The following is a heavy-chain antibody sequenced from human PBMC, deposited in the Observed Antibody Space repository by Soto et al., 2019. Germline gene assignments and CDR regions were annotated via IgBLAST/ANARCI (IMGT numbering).Heavy chain of an antibody. V-gene: IGHV4-31*03. CDR2: IYYSGST. CDR1: GGSISSGGYY. CDR3: ARGEGGYSGYPEWFDP. Sequence: TLSLTCTVSGGSISSGGYYWSWIRQHPGKGLEWIGYIYYSGSTYYNPSLKSRVTISVDTSKNQFSLKLSSVTAADTAVYYCARGEGGYSGYPEWFDPWGQGTLVTVSS. J-gene: IGHJ5*02. D-gene: IGHD5-12*01.